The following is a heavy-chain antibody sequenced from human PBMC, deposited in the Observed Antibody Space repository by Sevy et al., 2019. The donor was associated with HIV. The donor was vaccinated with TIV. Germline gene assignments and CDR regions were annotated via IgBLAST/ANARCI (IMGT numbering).Heavy chain of an antibody. J-gene: IGHJ4*02. V-gene: IGHV4-39*01. CDR2: LYYGGST. CDR3: VRRLPHSLGWWFDY. D-gene: IGHD6-19*01. Sequence: SETLSLTCTVSGGSISSSSYYWGWIRQPPGKGLEWIGCLYYGGSTYSNPSLKSRVTMSVDTSRNQFSLTLSSVTAADTAVYYCVRRLPHSLGWWFDYWGQGTLVTVSS. CDR1: GGSISSSSYY.